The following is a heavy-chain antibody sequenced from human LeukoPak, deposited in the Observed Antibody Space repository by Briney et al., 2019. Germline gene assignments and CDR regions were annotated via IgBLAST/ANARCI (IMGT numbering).Heavy chain of an antibody. D-gene: IGHD5-18*01. CDR1: GFTFSSYG. Sequence: QPGGSLRLSCAASGFTFSSYGMHWVRQAPGKGLEWVAVIWYDGSNKYYADSVKGRFTISRDNSKNTLYLQMNSLRAEDTAVYYCAKEFRESLGYSYGPPLFYYGMDVWGQGTTVTVSS. CDR2: IWYDGSNK. J-gene: IGHJ6*02. CDR3: AKEFRESLGYSYGPPLFYYGMDV. V-gene: IGHV3-30*02.